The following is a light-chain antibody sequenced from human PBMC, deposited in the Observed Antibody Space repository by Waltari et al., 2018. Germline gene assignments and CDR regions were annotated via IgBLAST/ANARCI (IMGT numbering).Light chain of an antibody. CDR1: QRVENW. CDR3: QQYHSDFLT. CDR2: KSS. V-gene: IGKV1-5*03. Sequence: DIQMTQSPSSLSASVGDRVTMTCRASQRVENWLAWYQQKPGQAPKVIIYKSSTSDSGVPSRISGSGFGTEFTLTITSLQPDDFATYYCQQYHSDFLTFGGGTKVEIK. J-gene: IGKJ4*02.